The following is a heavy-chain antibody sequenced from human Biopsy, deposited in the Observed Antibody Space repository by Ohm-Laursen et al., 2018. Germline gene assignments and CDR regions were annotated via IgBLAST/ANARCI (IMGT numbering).Heavy chain of an antibody. CDR2: IYYTGHT. V-gene: IGHV4-59*07. D-gene: IGHD7-27*01. CDR1: GGSIKSYY. J-gene: IGHJ4*02. CDR3: ARLTGDPSY. Sequence: SDTLSLTCTVSGGSIKSYYWNWIRQSPGKGLEWIGFIYYTGHTNYNPSLKSQATISVDTSKNQFSLKVISVTAADTAVYYCARLTGDPSYWGQGILVTVSS.